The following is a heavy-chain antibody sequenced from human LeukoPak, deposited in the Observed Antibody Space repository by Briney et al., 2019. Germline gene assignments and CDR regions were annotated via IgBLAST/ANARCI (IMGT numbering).Heavy chain of an antibody. Sequence: GGSLRLSCAASGFTFSSYEMNWVRQAPGKGQEWVSYISSSGSTIYYADSVKGRFTISRDNAKNSLYLQMNSLRAEDTAVYYCARADSSGWGSLDYWGQGTLVTVSS. CDR1: GFTFSSYE. V-gene: IGHV3-48*03. CDR3: ARADSSGWGSLDY. J-gene: IGHJ4*02. D-gene: IGHD6-19*01. CDR2: ISSSGSTI.